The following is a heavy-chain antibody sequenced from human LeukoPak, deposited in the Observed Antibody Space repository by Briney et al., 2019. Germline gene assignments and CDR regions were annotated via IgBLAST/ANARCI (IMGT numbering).Heavy chain of an antibody. CDR3: ARCTIFGVVCTY. CDR2: IIPIFGTA. V-gene: IGHV1-69*13. D-gene: IGHD3-3*01. J-gene: IGHJ4*02. Sequence: PVKVSCKASGGTFSSYAISWVRQAPGQGLEWMGGIIPIFGTANYAQKFQGSVTITADEPTSTAYMELSSLRSEDTAVYYCARCTIFGVVCTYWGQGTLVTVSS. CDR1: GGTFSSYA.